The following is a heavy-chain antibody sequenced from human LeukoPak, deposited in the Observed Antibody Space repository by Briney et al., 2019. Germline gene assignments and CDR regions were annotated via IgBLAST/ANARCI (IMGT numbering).Heavy chain of an antibody. Sequence: ASVTVSCKPSGYTFTHYYIQWVGQAPGQGREWMGCSKPNSGGTKYAQTFQGRVTMTGDTSINTAYMELSRLTYDDTAVYYCAGLPRYNWNEPLDYWGQGTLVTVSS. CDR2: SKPNSGGT. D-gene: IGHD1-20*01. CDR3: AGLPRYNWNEPLDY. J-gene: IGHJ4*02. CDR1: GYTFTHYY. V-gene: IGHV1-2*02.